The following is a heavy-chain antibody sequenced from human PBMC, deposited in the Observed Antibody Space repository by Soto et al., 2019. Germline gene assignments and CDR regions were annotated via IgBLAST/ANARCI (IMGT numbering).Heavy chain of an antibody. D-gene: IGHD1-7*01. CDR1: GYTFTSYG. CDR2: ISAYSGNT. V-gene: IGHV1-18*01. Sequence: QVQLVQSGAEVKKPGASVKVSCKASGYTFTSYGISWVRQAPGQGLEWMGWISAYSGNTNYAQKLQGRVTMTTDTSTSTAYMELRSLRSDDTAVYYCARWVSGTTVYYYYGMDVWGQGTTVTVSS. CDR3: ARWVSGTTVYYYYGMDV. J-gene: IGHJ6*02.